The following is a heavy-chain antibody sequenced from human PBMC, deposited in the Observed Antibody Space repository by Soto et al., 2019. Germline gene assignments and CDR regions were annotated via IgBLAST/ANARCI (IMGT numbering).Heavy chain of an antibody. CDR1: GFPFSHYA. CDR3: GKERRGSGWSVCNF. Sequence: PGGSPRLSCTASGFPFSHYAMNWVRQGPGTRLEWVAVISGSGDSARYADSVRGRFTISRDNSRDTLYLQMNSLRVDDTAVYYCGKERRGSGWSVCNFWGQGALVTVSS. J-gene: IGHJ4*02. CDR2: ISGSGDSA. D-gene: IGHD6-19*01. V-gene: IGHV3-23*01.